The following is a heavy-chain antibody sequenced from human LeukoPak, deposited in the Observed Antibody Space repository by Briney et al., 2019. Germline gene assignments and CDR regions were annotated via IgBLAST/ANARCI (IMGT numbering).Heavy chain of an antibody. J-gene: IGHJ4*02. CDR3: VKDPIGRSRDWYDAY. CDR2: IAGGGGTT. D-gene: IGHD6-19*01. Sequence: PGGSLRLSCVVSGFTFSNYGMSWVRQAPGKGLEWVSVIAGGGGTTYYAGSVKGRFTIPRDNSKKTLYLQMNSLRAEDKGIYYCVKDPIGRSRDWYDAYLGQGALATVSS. CDR1: GFTFSNYG. V-gene: IGHV3-23*01.